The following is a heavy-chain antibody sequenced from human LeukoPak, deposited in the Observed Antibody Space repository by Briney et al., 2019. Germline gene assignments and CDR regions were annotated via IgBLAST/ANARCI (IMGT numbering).Heavy chain of an antibody. CDR1: GFTFSSYW. CDR3: ARSSYSSSSSV. V-gene: IGHV3-7*03. J-gene: IGHJ3*01. Sequence: PGGSLRLSCAASGFTFSSYWMNWARQAPGKELEWVASINSDGSEGYYADVVKGRFTISRDNAKNSLYLQINSLRAEDTAVYYCARSSYSSSSSVWGQGTMVTVSS. CDR2: INSDGSEG. D-gene: IGHD6-6*01.